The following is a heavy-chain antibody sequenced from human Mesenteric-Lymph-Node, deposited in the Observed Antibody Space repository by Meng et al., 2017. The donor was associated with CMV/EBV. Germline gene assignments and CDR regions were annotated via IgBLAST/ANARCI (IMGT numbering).Heavy chain of an antibody. CDR2: VIPLFGTI. Sequence: TFSHFGVSWVRQAPGQGLEWMGGVIPLFGTINFAQKFQGRVTITADESTHTSYLFLGNLRVEDTAVYYCAARKYDRLTGYFDNWFDPWGQGTLVTVSS. J-gene: IGHJ5*02. CDR3: AARKYDRLTGYFDNWFDP. D-gene: IGHD3-9*01. CDR1: TFSHFG. V-gene: IGHV1-69*01.